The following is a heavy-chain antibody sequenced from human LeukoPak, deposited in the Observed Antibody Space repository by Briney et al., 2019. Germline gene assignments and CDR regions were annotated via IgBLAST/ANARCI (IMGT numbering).Heavy chain of an antibody. CDR1: GGSFSGYY. J-gene: IGHJ4*02. CDR2: INHSGST. CDR3: ARGSIHGSGSYYFDY. D-gene: IGHD3-10*01. Sequence: SETLSLTCAVYGGSFSGYYWSWIRQPPGKGLEWIGKINHSGSTNYNPSLKSRVTISVDTSKNQFSLKLSSVTAADTAVYYCARGSIHGSGSYYFDYWGQGTLVTVSS. V-gene: IGHV4-34*01.